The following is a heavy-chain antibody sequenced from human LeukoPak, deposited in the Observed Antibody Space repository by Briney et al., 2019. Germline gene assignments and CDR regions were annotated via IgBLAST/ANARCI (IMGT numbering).Heavy chain of an antibody. J-gene: IGHJ5*02. CDR2: ISSSSSYI. CDR1: GFTFSSYS. Sequence: GGSLRLSCAASGFTFSSYSMNWVRQAPGKGLEWVSSISSSSSYIYYADSVKGRFTISRDNAKNSLYLQMNSLRAEDTAVYYCAKERGYRGHNWFDPWGQGTLVTVSS. V-gene: IGHV3-21*04. CDR3: AKERGYRGHNWFDP. D-gene: IGHD5-24*01.